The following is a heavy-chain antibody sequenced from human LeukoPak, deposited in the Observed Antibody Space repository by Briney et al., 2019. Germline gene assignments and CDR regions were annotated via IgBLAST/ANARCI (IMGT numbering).Heavy chain of an antibody. CDR3: ARREISSGWSFDC. CDR2: IHTSGST. CDR1: GGSISNYH. D-gene: IGHD6-19*01. Sequence: PSETLSLTCTVSGGSISNYHWSWIRQPAGKGLEWIGQIHTSGSTNYNPPLKSRVTMSIDTTEDQVSLTIRSVTAADTAFYYCARREISSGWSFDCWGQGTLVTVSS. V-gene: IGHV4-4*07. J-gene: IGHJ4*02.